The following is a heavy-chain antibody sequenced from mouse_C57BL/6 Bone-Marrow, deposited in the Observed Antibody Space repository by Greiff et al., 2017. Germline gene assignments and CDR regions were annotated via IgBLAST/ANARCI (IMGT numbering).Heavy chain of an antibody. J-gene: IGHJ3*01. D-gene: IGHD1-1*01. CDR1: GYTFTSYG. Sequence: QVQLQQSGAELARPGASVKLSCKASGYTFTSYGISWVKQRTGQGLEWIGEIYPRSGNTYYNEKFKGKATLTADKSSSTAYMELRSLTSEDSAVYFCARSANYYGSSSFAYWGQGTLVTVSA. CDR3: ARSANYYGSSSFAY. CDR2: IYPRSGNT. V-gene: IGHV1-81*01.